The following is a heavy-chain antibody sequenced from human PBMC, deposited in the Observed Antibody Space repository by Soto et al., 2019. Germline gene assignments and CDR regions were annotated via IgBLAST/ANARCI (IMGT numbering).Heavy chain of an antibody. V-gene: IGHV3-72*01. CDR1: GFTFSDHY. D-gene: IGHD6-19*01. CDR3: ASQSLGPRGGGFDI. Sequence: EVQLVESGGGLVKPGGSLRLSCAASGFTFSDHYMDWVRQAPGKGLEWVGRTRNKANSYTTEYAASVKGRFTMSRDDSKITLYLQMNSLKTEDTAVYYCASQSLGPRGGGFDIWGQGTMVTVSS. CDR2: TRNKANSYTT. J-gene: IGHJ3*02.